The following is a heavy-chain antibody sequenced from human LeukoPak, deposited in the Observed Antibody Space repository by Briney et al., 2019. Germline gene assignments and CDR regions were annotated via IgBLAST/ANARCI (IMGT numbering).Heavy chain of an antibody. V-gene: IGHV1-2*02. CDR1: GYTFTGYY. J-gene: IGHJ3*02. CDR2: INPNSGGT. CDR3: ARGDVDTAFDAFDI. Sequence: GASVKVSCKASGYTFTGYYMHWVRQAPGQGLEWMGWINPNSGGTNYAQKFQGRVTMTRDTSISTAYMELSSLRSEDTAVYYCARGDVDTAFDAFDIWGQGTMVTVSS. D-gene: IGHD5-18*01.